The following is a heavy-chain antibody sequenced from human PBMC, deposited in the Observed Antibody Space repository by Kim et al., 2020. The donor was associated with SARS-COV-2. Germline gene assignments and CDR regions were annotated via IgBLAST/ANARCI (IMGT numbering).Heavy chain of an antibody. Sequence: ASVKVSCKVSGYTLTELSMHWVRQAPGKGLEWMGGFDPEDGETIYAQKFQGRVTMTEDTSTDTAYMELSSLRSEDTAVYYCATSFAVQNYDILTGTNYYYGMDVWGQGTTVTVSS. CDR2: FDPEDGET. V-gene: IGHV1-24*01. J-gene: IGHJ6*02. CDR1: GYTLTELS. CDR3: ATSFAVQNYDILTGTNYYYGMDV. D-gene: IGHD3-9*01.